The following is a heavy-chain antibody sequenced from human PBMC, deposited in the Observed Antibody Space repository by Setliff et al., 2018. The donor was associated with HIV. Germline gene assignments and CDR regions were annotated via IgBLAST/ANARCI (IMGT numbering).Heavy chain of an antibody. CDR3: AKDRGEVPTAFFDY. D-gene: IGHD2-2*01. Sequence: GGSLRLSCAASGFTFSTYAMSWVRQAPGKGLEWVSGISGGGYTPYYADSVKGRFTISRDNSKNTIYLQMNSLRAEETAVYYCAKDRGEVPTAFFDYWGQGTLVTVSS. CDR1: GFTFSTYA. V-gene: IGHV3-23*01. J-gene: IGHJ4*02. CDR2: ISGGGYTP.